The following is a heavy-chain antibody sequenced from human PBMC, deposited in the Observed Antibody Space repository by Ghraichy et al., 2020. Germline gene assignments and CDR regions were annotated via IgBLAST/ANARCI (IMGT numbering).Heavy chain of an antibody. CDR1: GGSFSGYY. V-gene: IGHV4-34*01. D-gene: IGHD3-22*01. CDR3: ASWYDSSGYYYDDAFDI. Sequence: SQTLSLPCAVYGGSFSGYYWSWIRQPPGKGLEWIGEINHSGSTNYNPSLKSRVTISVDASKNQFSLKLSSVTAADTAVYYCASWYDSSGYYYDDAFDIWGQGTMVTVSS. CDR2: INHSGST. J-gene: IGHJ3*02.